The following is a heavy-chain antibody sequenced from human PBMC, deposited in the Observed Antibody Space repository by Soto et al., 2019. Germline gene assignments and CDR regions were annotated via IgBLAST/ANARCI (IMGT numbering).Heavy chain of an antibody. J-gene: IGHJ4*02. D-gene: IGHD4-17*01. CDR2: INTYNGNT. CDR1: GYTFTNYG. Sequence: ASVKVSCKASGYTFTNYGISWVRQAPGQGLEWMGWINTYNGNTNHAQKLQGRVTMTTDTSTSTAYMELSSLRSEDTAVYYCARCRIGEDGDLLAFCGQGTLVTVSS. V-gene: IGHV1-18*01. CDR3: ARCRIGEDGDLLAF.